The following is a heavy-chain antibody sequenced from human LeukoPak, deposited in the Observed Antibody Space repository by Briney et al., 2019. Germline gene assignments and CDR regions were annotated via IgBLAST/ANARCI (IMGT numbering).Heavy chain of an antibody. J-gene: IGHJ4*02. CDR1: GGSMNSDY. CDR3: ARDRTGGPLFDY. V-gene: IGHV4-59*12. CDR2: IYYSGSS. D-gene: IGHD4-23*01. Sequence: SETLSLTCTVSGGSMNSDYWNWIRQPPGKGLEWIGYIYYSGSSNYNPSLKSRVTMSVDTSKNQFSLQLNSVTPEDTAVYYCARDRTGGPLFDYWGQGTLVTVSS.